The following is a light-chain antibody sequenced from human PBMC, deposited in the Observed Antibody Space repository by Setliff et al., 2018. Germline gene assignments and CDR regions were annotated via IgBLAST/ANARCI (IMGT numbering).Light chain of an antibody. Sequence: SALAQPASVSGSPGQSITISCTGTSSDVGAYNHVSWYQQHPGKAPKLMIYDVIHRPSGISNRFSGSKSGNTASLTISGLQAEDEADYYCSSYRSNTPYVFGTGTKVTVL. CDR2: DVI. CDR3: SSYRSNTPYV. V-gene: IGLV2-14*03. CDR1: SSDVGAYNH. J-gene: IGLJ1*01.